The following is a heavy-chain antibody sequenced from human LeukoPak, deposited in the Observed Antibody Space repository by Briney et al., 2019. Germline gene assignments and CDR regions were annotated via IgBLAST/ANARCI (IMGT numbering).Heavy chain of an antibody. CDR3: ARALSSSWLSYYCDY. CDR1: GFTFSSYE. D-gene: IGHD6-13*01. Sequence: GGSLRLSCAASGFTFSSYEMSWVRQAPGKGLEWVSYISSSGSTIYYADSVMGRFTISRDKAKNSLYLQMNSLRAEDTAVYYCARALSSSWLSYYCDYWGQGTLVTVSS. V-gene: IGHV3-48*03. J-gene: IGHJ4*02. CDR2: ISSSGSTI.